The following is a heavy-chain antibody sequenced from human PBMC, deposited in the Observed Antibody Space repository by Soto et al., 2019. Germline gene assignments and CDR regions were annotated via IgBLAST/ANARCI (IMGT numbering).Heavy chain of an antibody. V-gene: IGHV1-46*01. Sequence: QVQLVQSGAEVKKPGASVKVSCKASGYTFTSYYMHWVRQAPGQGLEWMGIINPSGGSTSYAQKFRGRVTMTRDTSTSTVYMELSSLRSEDTAVYYCYGGITFGGVNYWGQGTLVTVSS. CDR3: YGGITFGGVNY. CDR1: GYTFTSYY. CDR2: INPSGGST. D-gene: IGHD3-16*01. J-gene: IGHJ4*02.